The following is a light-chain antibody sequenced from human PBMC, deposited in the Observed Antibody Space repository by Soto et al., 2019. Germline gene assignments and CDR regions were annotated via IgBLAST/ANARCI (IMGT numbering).Light chain of an antibody. CDR1: QNINSW. CDR3: QYRGS. V-gene: IGKV1-5*03. Sequence: DIQMTQSPSTLSASIGDRVTITCRASQNINSWLAWYQQKPGKAPKLLIYKASSLESGVPSRFSGSGSGTEFTLTISGLQPDDLATYYCQYRGSFGQGTKVEIK. CDR2: KAS. J-gene: IGKJ1*01.